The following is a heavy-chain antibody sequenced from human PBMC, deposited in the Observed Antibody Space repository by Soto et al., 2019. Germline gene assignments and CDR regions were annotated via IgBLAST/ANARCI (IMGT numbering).Heavy chain of an antibody. J-gene: IGHJ4*02. V-gene: IGHV1-69*01. CDR2: IIFTFNTA. CDR3: ARGLVVEPGGFDF. D-gene: IGHD2-21*01. CDR1: GGTFNGYI. Sequence: QVQLVQSGAEVKKPGSSVKVSCKPSGGTFNGYIITWVRQAPGQGLEWIGGIIFTFNTANYAEKFQGRVSLSADQGTSTAYMELTSLTSEDTAVFYFARGLVVEPGGFDFWGQGTLVSVSS.